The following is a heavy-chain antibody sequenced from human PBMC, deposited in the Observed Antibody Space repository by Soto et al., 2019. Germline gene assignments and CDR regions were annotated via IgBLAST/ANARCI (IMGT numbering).Heavy chain of an antibody. Sequence: EVQLLQSGGGLVQPGESLRLSCAASGFSFSSYTMTWVRQAPGKGLEWGSVISGSGGSPYHADSVQGRFTISRDNPKNTLYLQMNSLRAEDTAIYYCAKARCSSATCYVPDYWGQGTLVTVAS. CDR2: ISGSGGSP. CDR3: AKARCSSATCYVPDY. V-gene: IGHV3-23*01. J-gene: IGHJ4*02. D-gene: IGHD2-2*01. CDR1: GFSFSSYT.